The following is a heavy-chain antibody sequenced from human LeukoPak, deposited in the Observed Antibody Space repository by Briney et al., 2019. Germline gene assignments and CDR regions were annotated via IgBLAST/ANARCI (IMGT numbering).Heavy chain of an antibody. CDR3: ARDPAWD. CDR2: IWYDGSNK. CDR1: GFTFSSYW. J-gene: IGHJ4*02. D-gene: IGHD2-2*01. V-gene: IGHV3-33*08. Sequence: GGSLRLSCAASGFTFSSYWMSWVRQAPGKGLEWVAVIWYDGSNKYYADSVKGRFTISRDNSKNTLYLQMNSLRAEDTAVYYCARDPAWDWGQGTLVTVSS.